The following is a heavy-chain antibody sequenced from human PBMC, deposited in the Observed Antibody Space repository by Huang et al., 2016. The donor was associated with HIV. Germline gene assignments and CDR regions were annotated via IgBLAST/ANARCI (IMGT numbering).Heavy chain of an antibody. Sequence: QVQLVQSGAEVKKPGASVKVSCKASGYTFSSFGNSWVVQAPGQGLEWVGSLSVSNGNTKFAQKFQGRLSMTTDASTSTAYMELRGLRSDDTAVYYCARGGGIQLWLLGYYYMDVWGNGTTVTVSS. CDR1: GYTFSSFG. D-gene: IGHD5-18*01. CDR2: LSVSNGNT. J-gene: IGHJ6*03. CDR3: ARGGGIQLWLLGYYYMDV. V-gene: IGHV1-18*01.